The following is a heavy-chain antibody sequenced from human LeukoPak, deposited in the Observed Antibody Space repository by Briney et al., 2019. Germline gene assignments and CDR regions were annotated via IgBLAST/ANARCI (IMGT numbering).Heavy chain of an antibody. J-gene: IGHJ4*02. V-gene: IGHV4-39*02. CDR1: GGSISSGDYY. CDR3: ARLGAGPTYYDFWSGYSSFYFDY. Sequence: SETLSLTCTVSGGSISSGDYYWSWIRRPPGKGLEWIGGISSSGNTYYNPSLKSRITISIDTSKNHFSLKLSSVTAADTAVYYCARLGAGPTYYDFWSGYSSFYFDYWGQGTLVTVSS. CDR2: ISSSGNT. D-gene: IGHD3-3*01.